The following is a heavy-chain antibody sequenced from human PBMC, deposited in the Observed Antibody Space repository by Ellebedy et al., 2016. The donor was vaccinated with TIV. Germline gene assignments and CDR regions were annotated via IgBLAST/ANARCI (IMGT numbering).Heavy chain of an antibody. CDR3: ARGGKLWNTAMVDDAFDI. V-gene: IGHV4-59*08. J-gene: IGHJ3*02. CDR1: GDSISSYY. Sequence: SETLSLTCTVSGDSISSYYWSWIRQPPGKGLEWIGYIYYSGSTNYNPPLKSRVTISVDTSKNQFSLKLSSVTAADTAVYYCARGGKLWNTAMVDDAFDIWGQGTMVTVSS. D-gene: IGHD5-18*01. CDR2: IYYSGST.